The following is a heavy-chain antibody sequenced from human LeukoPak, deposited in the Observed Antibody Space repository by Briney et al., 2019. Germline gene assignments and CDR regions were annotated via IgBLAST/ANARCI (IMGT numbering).Heavy chain of an antibody. J-gene: IGHJ4*02. D-gene: IGHD5-12*01. Sequence: ASVKVSCKASGYTFTSYAMNWVRQAPGQGLEWMGWINTNTGNPTYAQGFTGRFVFSLDTSVSTAYLQISSLKAEDTAVYYCARSFLSSGYSGYDFSDYWGQGTLVTVSS. V-gene: IGHV7-4-1*02. CDR1: GYTFTSYA. CDR2: INTNTGNP. CDR3: ARSFLSSGYSGYDFSDY.